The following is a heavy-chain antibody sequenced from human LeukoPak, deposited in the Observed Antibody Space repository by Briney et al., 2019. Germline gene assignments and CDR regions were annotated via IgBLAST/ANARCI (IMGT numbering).Heavy chain of an antibody. J-gene: IGHJ4*02. CDR1: GFTFSSYG. CDR2: ISGGGGST. V-gene: IGHV3-23*01. CDR3: AKPYHDSSGYY. Sequence: GGTLRLSCAASGFTFSSYGMSWVRQAPGKGLEWVSAISGGGGSTYYADSVKGRFTISRDNSKNTLYLQMNSLRAEDTAVYYCAKPYHDSSGYYXGQGTLVTVXS. D-gene: IGHD3-22*01.